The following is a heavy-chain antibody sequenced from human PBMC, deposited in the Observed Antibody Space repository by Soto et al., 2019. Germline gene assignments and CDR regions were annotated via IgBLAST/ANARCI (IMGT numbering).Heavy chain of an antibody. CDR2: INAGNGNT. V-gene: IGHV1-3*01. CDR1: GYTFTSYA. D-gene: IGHD6-6*01. Sequence: GASVKVSCKASGYTFTSYAMHWVRQAPGQRLEWMGWINAGNGNTKYSQKFQGRVTITRDTSASTAYMELSSLRSEDTAVYYCARDRIAARRGCYGMDVWGQGTTVTVSS. CDR3: ARDRIAARRGCYGMDV. J-gene: IGHJ6*02.